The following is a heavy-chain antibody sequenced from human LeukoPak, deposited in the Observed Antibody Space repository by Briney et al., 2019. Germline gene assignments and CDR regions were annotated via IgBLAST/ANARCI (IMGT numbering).Heavy chain of an antibody. CDR1: GGSISSYY. V-gene: IGHV4-4*07. D-gene: IGHD2-2*01. Sequence: SETLSLTCTVSGGSISSYYWSWIRQPAGKGLEWIGRIYTSGSTNYNPSLKSRVTMSVDTSKNQFSLKLSSVTAADTAVYYCARDRGYCSSTSCYRAIWYFDLWGRGTLVTVSS. CDR2: IYTSGST. J-gene: IGHJ2*01. CDR3: ARDRGYCSSTSCYRAIWYFDL.